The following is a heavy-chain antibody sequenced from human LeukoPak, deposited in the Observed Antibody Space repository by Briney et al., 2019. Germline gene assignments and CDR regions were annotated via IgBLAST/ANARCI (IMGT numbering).Heavy chain of an antibody. V-gene: IGHV3-74*01. CDR1: GFTFSSYW. J-gene: IGHJ4*02. Sequence: GRSLRLSCAASGFTFSSYWMHWVRHAPGKGLVWVSRVSGDGSNTFYADSVKGRFTISRDNAKNTLYLQMNSLRAEDTAVYYCARELSTGDWGQGTLVTVSS. D-gene: IGHD7-27*01. CDR2: VSGDGSNT. CDR3: ARELSTGD.